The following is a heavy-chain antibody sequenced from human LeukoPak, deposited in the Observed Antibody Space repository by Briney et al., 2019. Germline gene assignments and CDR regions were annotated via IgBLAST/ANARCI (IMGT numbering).Heavy chain of an antibody. V-gene: IGHV3-23*01. J-gene: IGHJ4*02. CDR1: GFTFSSYA. D-gene: IGHD4-17*01. Sequence: PGGSLRLSCAASGFTFSSYAMSWVRQAPGKGLEWVSTNADSVKGRFTISRDNSKNTLYLQMNSLRAEDTAVYFCAKDLNGDYVGDYWGQGTLVTVSS. CDR3: AKDLNGDYVGDY.